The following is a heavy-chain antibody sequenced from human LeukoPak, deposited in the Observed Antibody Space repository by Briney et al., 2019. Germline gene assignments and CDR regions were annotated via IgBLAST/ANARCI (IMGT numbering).Heavy chain of an antibody. D-gene: IGHD1-1*01. V-gene: IGHV1-69*04. CDR1: GGTFSSYA. Sequence: ASVKVSCKASGGTFSSYAISWVRQAPGQGLEWMGRIIPIFGIANYAQKFQGRVTITADKSTSTAYMELSSLRSEDTAVHYCASDRSVQDAFDIWGQGTMVTVSS. CDR3: ASDRSVQDAFDI. CDR2: IIPIFGIA. J-gene: IGHJ3*02.